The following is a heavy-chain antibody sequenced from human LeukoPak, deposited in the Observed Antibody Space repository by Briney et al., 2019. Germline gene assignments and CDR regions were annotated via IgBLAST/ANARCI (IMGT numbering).Heavy chain of an antibody. Sequence: GGSLRPSCVASRFTFGNYWMTWVRQAPGKGLEWVANIKEDGSENYYVDSVKGRFTISRDNAKKSLYLQMKSLRAEDTAVYYCARHLSGVTGYSYGRGIDYWGQGTLVTVSS. D-gene: IGHD5-18*01. J-gene: IGHJ4*02. CDR1: RFTFGNYW. V-gene: IGHV3-7*01. CDR3: ARHLSGVTGYSYGRGIDY. CDR2: IKEDGSEN.